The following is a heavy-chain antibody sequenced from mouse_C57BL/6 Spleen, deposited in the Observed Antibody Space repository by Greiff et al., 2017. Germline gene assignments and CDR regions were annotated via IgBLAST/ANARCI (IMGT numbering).Heavy chain of an antibody. CDR1: GFSLTSYG. J-gene: IGHJ4*01. CDR3: AIITTVGNYHAMDY. V-gene: IGHV2-5*01. D-gene: IGHD1-1*01. CDR2: IWRGGST. Sequence: LQESGPGLVQPSQSLSITCTVSGFSLTSYGVHWVRQSPGKGLEWLGVIWRGGSTDYNAAFMSRLSITKDNSKSQVFFKMNSLQADDTAIYYCAIITTVGNYHAMDYWGQGTSVTVSS.